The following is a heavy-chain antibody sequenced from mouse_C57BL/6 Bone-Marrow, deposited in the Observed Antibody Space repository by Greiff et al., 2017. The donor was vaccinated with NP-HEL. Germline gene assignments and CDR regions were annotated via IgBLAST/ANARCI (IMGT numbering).Heavy chain of an antibody. V-gene: IGHV1-47*01. J-gene: IGHJ3*01. CDR2: FHPYNDDT. Sequence: QVHVKQSGAELVKPGASVKMSCKASGYTFTTYPIEWMKQNHGKSLEWIGNFHPYNDDTKYNEKFKGKATLTVEKSSSTVYLELSRLTSDDSAVYYCATTAQATFPFAYWGQGTLVTVSA. CDR1: GYTFTTYP. D-gene: IGHD3-2*02. CDR3: ATTAQATFPFAY.